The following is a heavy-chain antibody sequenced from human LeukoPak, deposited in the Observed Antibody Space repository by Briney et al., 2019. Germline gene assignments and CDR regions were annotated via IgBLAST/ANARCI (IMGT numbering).Heavy chain of an antibody. J-gene: IGHJ4*02. CDR1: GFTFSSYG. CDR2: ISYDGSNK. CDR3: AKDLKAAADYFDY. V-gene: IGHV3-30*18. D-gene: IGHD6-13*01. Sequence: GGSLRLSCAASGFTFSSYGMHWVRQAPGRGLEWVAVISYDGSNKYYADSVKGRFTISRDNSKNTLYLQMNSLSAEDTAVYYCAKDLKAAADYFDYWGQGTLVTVSS.